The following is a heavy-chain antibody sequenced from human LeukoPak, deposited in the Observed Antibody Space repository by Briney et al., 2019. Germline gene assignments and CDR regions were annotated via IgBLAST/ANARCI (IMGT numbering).Heavy chain of an antibody. Sequence: GGSLRLSCAASGFTFSGSAMHWVRQASGKGLEWVGRIRSKANSYATAYAASVKGRFTISRDDSKNTAYLQMNSLKTEDTAVYYCTRHQESRLYDSSGYPFDYWGQGTLVTVSS. CDR2: IRSKANSYAT. CDR1: GFTFSGSA. D-gene: IGHD3-22*01. V-gene: IGHV3-73*01. J-gene: IGHJ4*02. CDR3: TRHQESRLYDSSGYPFDY.